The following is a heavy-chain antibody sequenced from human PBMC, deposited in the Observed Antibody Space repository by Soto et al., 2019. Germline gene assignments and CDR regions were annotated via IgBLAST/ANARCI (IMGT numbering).Heavy chain of an antibody. CDR3: AKDKTLSGWYAFDY. D-gene: IGHD6-19*01. V-gene: IGHV3-9*01. J-gene: IGHJ4*02. CDR1: GFTFDDYA. Sequence: EVQLVESGGGLVQPGRSLRLSCAASGFTFDDYAMHWVRQAPGKGLEWVSGISWNSGSIGYADSVKGRFTISRDNAKNSLYLQMNSLRAEDTALYYCAKDKTLSGWYAFDYWGQGTLGTVSS. CDR2: ISWNSGSI.